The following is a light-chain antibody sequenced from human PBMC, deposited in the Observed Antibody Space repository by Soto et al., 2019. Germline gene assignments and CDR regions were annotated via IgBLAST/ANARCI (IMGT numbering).Light chain of an antibody. CDR2: GTS. J-gene: IGKJ2*01. CDR3: RRYDNWYS. V-gene: IGKV3-15*01. Sequence: EIVLTQSPATLSASPGERATLSCRASQSVSSNLAWYQQKPGQAPRLLIFGTSTRATDVPARFSGSGSGTEFALTISILKSEDFAIYYCRRYDNWYSFGQRNKLEIK. CDR1: QSVSSN.